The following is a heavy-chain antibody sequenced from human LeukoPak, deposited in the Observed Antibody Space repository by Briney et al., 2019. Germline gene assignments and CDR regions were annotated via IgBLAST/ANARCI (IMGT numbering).Heavy chain of an antibody. CDR2: ISSSSSTI. CDR1: GFTFSSYS. D-gene: IGHD3-10*01. V-gene: IGHV3-48*01. J-gene: IGHJ4*02. Sequence: GGSLRLSCAASGFTFSSYSMNWVRQAPGKGLVWVSYISSSSSTIYYADSVKGRFTISRDNAKNSLCLQMSSLRAEDTAVYYCASLPLYYYGSGSYSRYWGQGTLVTVSS. CDR3: ASLPLYYYGSGSYSRY.